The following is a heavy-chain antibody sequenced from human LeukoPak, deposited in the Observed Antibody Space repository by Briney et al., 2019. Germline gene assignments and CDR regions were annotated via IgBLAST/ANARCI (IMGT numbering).Heavy chain of an antibody. CDR3: AKETTVTTSLGLDY. CDR2: ISYDGSNK. CDR1: GFTFSSYG. Sequence: RGSLRLSCAASGFTFSSYGMHWVRQAPGKGLEWVAVISYDGSNKYYADSVKGRFTISRDNSKNTLYLQMNSLRAEDTAVYYCAKETTVTTSLGLDYWGQGTLVTVSS. J-gene: IGHJ4*02. D-gene: IGHD4-17*01. V-gene: IGHV3-30*18.